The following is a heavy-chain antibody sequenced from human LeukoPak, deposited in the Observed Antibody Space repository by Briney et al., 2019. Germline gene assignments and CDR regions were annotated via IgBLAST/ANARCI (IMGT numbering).Heavy chain of an antibody. CDR1: GFTFSDYY. CDR3: ARASAPLGLKAARISPVYYSMDV. Sequence: PGGSLRLSCAASGFTFSDYYMSWIRQAPGKGLEWVSYISSSGSTIYYADSVKGRFTISRDNAKNSLYLQMNSLRAEDTAVYYCARASAPLGLKAARISPVYYSMDVWGQGTTVTVSS. CDR2: ISSSGSTI. J-gene: IGHJ6*02. D-gene: IGHD6-6*01. V-gene: IGHV3-11*01.